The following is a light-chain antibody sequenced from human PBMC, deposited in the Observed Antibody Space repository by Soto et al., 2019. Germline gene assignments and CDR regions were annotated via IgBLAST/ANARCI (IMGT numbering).Light chain of an antibody. J-gene: IGKJ1*01. V-gene: IGKV1-5*03. Sequence: DIQMTQSPSSLSASVGDRVTITCRTSQTISDYLNWYQHKPGKAPKLLIYKASTLKSGVPSRFSGSGSGTEFTLTISSLQPDDFATYYCQHYNSYSEAFGQGTKV. CDR1: QTISDY. CDR3: QHYNSYSEA. CDR2: KAS.